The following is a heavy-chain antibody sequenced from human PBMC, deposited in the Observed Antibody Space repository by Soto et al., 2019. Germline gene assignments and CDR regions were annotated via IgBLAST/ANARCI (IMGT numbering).Heavy chain of an antibody. D-gene: IGHD3-9*01. Sequence: QVQLQESGPGLVKPSETLSLTCTVSGGSISSYYWSWIRQPPGKGLEWIGYIYYSGSTNYNPSLTSRVTISVDTSKNQFSLNLSSVTAADTAVYYCARQRYDVVTGYYNYGMDVWGQGTTVTVSS. V-gene: IGHV4-59*08. CDR1: GGSISSYY. CDR2: IYYSGST. CDR3: ARQRYDVVTGYYNYGMDV. J-gene: IGHJ6*02.